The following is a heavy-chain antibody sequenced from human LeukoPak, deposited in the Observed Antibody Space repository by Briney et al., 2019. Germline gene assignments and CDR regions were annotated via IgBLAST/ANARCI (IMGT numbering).Heavy chain of an antibody. CDR2: IYHSGSP. CDR1: GVSISSSSYY. V-gene: IGHV4-39*01. J-gene: IGHJ3*02. D-gene: IGHD3-22*01. CDR3: ARQETNRGWAFDI. Sequence: SETLSLTCTVSGVSISSSSYYWDWIRQPPGKGLEWIGGIYHSGSPYYNPSLKSRVTVSVDTSKNQFSLKLSSVTAADTAVYYCARQETNRGWAFDIWGQGTMVTVSS.